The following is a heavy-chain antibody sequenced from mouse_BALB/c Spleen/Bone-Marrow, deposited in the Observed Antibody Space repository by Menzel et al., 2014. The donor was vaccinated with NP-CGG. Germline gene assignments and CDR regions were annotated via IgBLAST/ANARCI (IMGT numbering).Heavy chain of an antibody. V-gene: IGHV1-87*01. CDR3: ARTTMITTGGYYAMDY. D-gene: IGHD2-4*01. CDR2: IYPGDGDT. Sequence: LVESGAELARPGASVKLSSKASGYTLTSYWMQWVKQRPGQGLEWIGAIYPGDGDTRYTQKFKGKATLTADKSSSTAYMQLSSLASEDSAVYYCARTTMITTGGYYAMDYWGQGTSVTVSS. J-gene: IGHJ4*01. CDR1: GYTLTSYW.